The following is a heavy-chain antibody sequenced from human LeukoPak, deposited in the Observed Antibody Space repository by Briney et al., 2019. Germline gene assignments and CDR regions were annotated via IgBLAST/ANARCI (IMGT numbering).Heavy chain of an antibody. CDR1: GASVSSIGYS. J-gene: IGHJ5*02. D-gene: IGHD2-2*01. CDR3: ARDRRVIVPAAMGWFDP. Sequence: SQTLSLTCGVSGASVSSIGYSWSWIRQPPGRGLEWIGYIYQSGSTSYNPSLQSRVTISVDRSKNQFSLKLSSVTAADTAVYYCARDRRVIVPAAMGWFDPWGQGTLVTVSS. V-gene: IGHV4-30-2*01. CDR2: IYQSGST.